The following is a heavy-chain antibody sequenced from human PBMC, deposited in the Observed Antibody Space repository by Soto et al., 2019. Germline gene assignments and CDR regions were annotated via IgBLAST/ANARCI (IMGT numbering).Heavy chain of an antibody. CDR1: GYSFASYW. CDR3: ARPAVYKYSSSWYFDY. V-gene: IGHV5-51*01. CDR2: IYPGDSDT. Sequence: PGESLKISCKGSGYSFASYWIGWVRQMPGKGLEWMGIIYPGDSDTRYSPSFQGQVTISADKSISTAYLQWSSPKASDTAMYYCARPAVYKYSSSWYFDYWGQGTLVTVSS. D-gene: IGHD6-13*01. J-gene: IGHJ4*02.